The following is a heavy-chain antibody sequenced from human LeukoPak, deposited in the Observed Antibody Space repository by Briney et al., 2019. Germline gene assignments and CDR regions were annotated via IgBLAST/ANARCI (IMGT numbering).Heavy chain of an antibody. J-gene: IGHJ4*02. Sequence: GASVKVSCKVSGYTLTELSMHWVRQAPGKGLEWMGGFDPEDGETIYAQKFQGRVTITADKSTSTAYMELSSLRSEDTAVYYCVEYSSSSTGYWGQGTLVTVSS. V-gene: IGHV1-24*01. D-gene: IGHD6-6*01. CDR1: GYTLTELS. CDR2: FDPEDGET. CDR3: VEYSSSSTGY.